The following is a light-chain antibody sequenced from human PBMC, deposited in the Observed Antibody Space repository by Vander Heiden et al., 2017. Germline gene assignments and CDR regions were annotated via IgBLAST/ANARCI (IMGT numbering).Light chain of an antibody. CDR1: SSDVGAYNS. J-gene: IGLJ2*01. V-gene: IGLV2-8*01. Sequence: QSALTQTPSASGSPGQSVTISCTGTSSDVGAYNSVSWYQQHPGKAPKLMIYEVSKRPSGVPDRFSGSKSGNTASLTVSGLQAEDEADYYCSSYAGSNKWGFGGGTKLTVL. CDR3: SSYAGSNKWG. CDR2: EVS.